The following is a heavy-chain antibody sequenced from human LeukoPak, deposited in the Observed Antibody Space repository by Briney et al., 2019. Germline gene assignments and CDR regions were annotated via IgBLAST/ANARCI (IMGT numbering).Heavy chain of an antibody. CDR2: IGRVGYT. J-gene: IGHJ6*02. CDR1: GFTFGDYS. V-gene: IGHV3-23*01. D-gene: IGHD5-24*01. CDR3: VKDRPCDGCMPMDA. Sequence: GGSLRLSCAASGFTFGDYSMSWVRQVPGKGLEWLSGIGRVGYTYYADSVKGRFTISRDNSKNTVYLQMKSLSAEDTAIYYCVKDRPCDGCMPMDAWGQGTTVTVSS.